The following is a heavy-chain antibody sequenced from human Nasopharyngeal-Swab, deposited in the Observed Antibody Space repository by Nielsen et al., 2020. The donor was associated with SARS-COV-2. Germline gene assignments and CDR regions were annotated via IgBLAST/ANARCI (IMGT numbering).Heavy chain of an antibody. Sequence: GESLKISCAASGFTFSSYWMSWVRRAPGKGLEWVANIKQDGSEKYYVDSVKGRFTISRDNAKNSLYLQMNSLRAEDTAVYYCARSRRYYYGSGAVSDYYYGMDVWGQGTTVTVSS. V-gene: IGHV3-7*01. J-gene: IGHJ6*02. CDR2: IKQDGSEK. D-gene: IGHD3-10*01. CDR1: GFTFSSYW. CDR3: ARSRRYYYGSGAVSDYYYGMDV.